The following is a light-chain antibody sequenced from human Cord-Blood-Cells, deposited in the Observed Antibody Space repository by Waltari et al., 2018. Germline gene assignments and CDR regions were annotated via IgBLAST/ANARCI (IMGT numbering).Light chain of an antibody. CDR3: QAWDSSTVV. Sequence: SYELTQQRSVSVSHGQTASMTSCGDKLGDKYACWYHEQPGQSPVLVIYQDSKRPPGIPGRFSGSNSGDSASLTISGTQAMDEADYYCQAWDSSTVVFGGGTKLTVL. CDR2: QDS. CDR1: KLGDKY. J-gene: IGLJ2*01. V-gene: IGLV3-1*01.